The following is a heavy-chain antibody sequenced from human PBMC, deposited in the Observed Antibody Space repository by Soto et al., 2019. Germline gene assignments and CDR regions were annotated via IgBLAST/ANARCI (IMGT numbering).Heavy chain of an antibody. CDR3: ARDSTLAY. CDR2: INPSGCGT. V-gene: IGHV1-46*01. J-gene: IGHJ4*02. Sequence: QVQLVQSGAEVKKPGASVKVSCKASGYTFTSNYMHWVRQAPGQGLEWMGIINPSGCGTSYAQKFQARVTMTADTSTSTVYMELSSLRSEDTAVYYCARDSTLAYWGQGTLVTVSS. CDR1: GYTFTSNY.